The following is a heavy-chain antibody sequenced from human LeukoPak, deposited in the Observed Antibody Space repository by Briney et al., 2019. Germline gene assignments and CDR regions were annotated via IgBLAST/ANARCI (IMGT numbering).Heavy chain of an antibody. V-gene: IGHV4-34*01. CDR3: VRVGYSYVINDWSRTGLGAYPTKYYYHMDV. J-gene: IGHJ6*03. CDR1: GGSFSDYY. D-gene: IGHD5-18*01. Sequence: SETLSLTCAVYGGSFSDYYWGWIRQPPGKGLEWIGEINPSGSTNYSPSLKSRVTISVDTSKNQFSLKLSSVAAADTAVYFCVRVGYSYVINDWSRTGLGAYPTKYYYHMDVWDKGATVTVSS. CDR2: INPSGST.